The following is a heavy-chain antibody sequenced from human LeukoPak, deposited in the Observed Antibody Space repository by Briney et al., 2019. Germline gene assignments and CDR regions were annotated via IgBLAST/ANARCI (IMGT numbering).Heavy chain of an antibody. Sequence: GGSLRLSCAASGLTFSRYAMSWVRHAPGKGLEWVSGISGRGGSTYYADSVKGRFTISRDNSKNTLYLQMNSLRAEDTAVYYCAKVPYDSSGYYFFDYWGQGTLVTVSS. CDR2: ISGRGGST. J-gene: IGHJ4*02. V-gene: IGHV3-23*01. CDR3: AKVPYDSSGYYFFDY. CDR1: GLTFSRYA. D-gene: IGHD3-22*01.